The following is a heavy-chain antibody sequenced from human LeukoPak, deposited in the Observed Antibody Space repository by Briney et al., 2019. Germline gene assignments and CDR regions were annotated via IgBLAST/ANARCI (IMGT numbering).Heavy chain of an antibody. CDR2: ISGSGGST. CDR1: GFTFSSSA. Sequence: GGSLRLSCAASGFTFSSSAMSWVRQAPGKGLEWVSSISGSGGSTYYADSVKGRFTISRDNSKNTLYLQMNSLRAEDTAVYYCAKSSGFEGINFDYWGQGTLVTVSS. V-gene: IGHV3-23*01. CDR3: AKSSGFEGINFDY. J-gene: IGHJ4*02. D-gene: IGHD3-16*01.